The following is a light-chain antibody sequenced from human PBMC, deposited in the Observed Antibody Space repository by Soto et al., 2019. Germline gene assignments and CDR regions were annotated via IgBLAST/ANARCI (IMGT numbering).Light chain of an antibody. CDR3: QQINSYPIT. CDR2: AAS. J-gene: IGKJ5*01. Sequence: DIPLTQSPSFLSASVGDRVTITCRASQGINSYLAWDQQKPGKVPKLLIYAASTLQSGVPSRFSGSGSGTEFTLTISSLQPEDFATYYCQQINSYPITFGHGTRLEI. V-gene: IGKV1-9*01. CDR1: QGINSY.